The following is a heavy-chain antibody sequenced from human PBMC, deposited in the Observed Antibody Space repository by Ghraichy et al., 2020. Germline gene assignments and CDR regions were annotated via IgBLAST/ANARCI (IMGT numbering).Heavy chain of an antibody. CDR2: ISYDGSNQ. D-gene: IGHD5-18*01. J-gene: IGHJ4*02. V-gene: IGHV3-30*18. CDR3: AKDRAAMVKGFDY. CDR1: GFTFSSYS. Sequence: GESLRLSCAASGFTFSSYSMHWVRQAPGKGLEWVAVISYDGSNQYYADSVKGRFTISRDNSKNTLSLQMDTLRADDTAVYYCAKDRAAMVKGFDYWGQGALVTASS.